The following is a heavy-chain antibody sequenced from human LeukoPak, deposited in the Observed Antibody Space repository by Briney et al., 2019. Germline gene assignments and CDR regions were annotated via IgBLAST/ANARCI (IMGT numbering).Heavy chain of an antibody. CDR3: AKEEYYGSGSHLGYYYYGMDV. Sequence: GGSLRLSCAASGFTFSSYGMHWVRQAPGKGLEWVAVISYDGSNKYYADSVKGRFTISRDNSKNTLYLQMNSLRAEDTAVYYCAKEEYYGSGSHLGYYYYGMDVWGQGTTVTVSS. CDR2: ISYDGSNK. J-gene: IGHJ6*02. D-gene: IGHD3-10*01. CDR1: GFTFSSYG. V-gene: IGHV3-30*18.